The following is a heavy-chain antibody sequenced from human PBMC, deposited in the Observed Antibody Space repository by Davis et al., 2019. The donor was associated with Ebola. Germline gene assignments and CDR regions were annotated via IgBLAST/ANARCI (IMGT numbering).Heavy chain of an antibody. CDR2: IYSGGST. V-gene: IGHV3-66*01. CDR1: GFTVSSNY. Sequence: PGGSLRLSCAASGFTVSSNYMSWVRQAPGKGLEWVSVIYSGGSTYYADSVKGRFTISRDNAKNSLYLQMNSLRAEDTAVYYCARESGDCSGGSCTYYFDYWGQGTLVTVSS. J-gene: IGHJ4*02. CDR3: ARESGDCSGGSCTYYFDY. D-gene: IGHD2-15*01.